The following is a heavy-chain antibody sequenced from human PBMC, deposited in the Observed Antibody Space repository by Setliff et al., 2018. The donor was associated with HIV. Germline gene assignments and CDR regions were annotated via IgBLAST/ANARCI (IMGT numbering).Heavy chain of an antibody. V-gene: IGHV3-48*01. CDR3: ARGARSSSRGGGYLFDY. Sequence: PGGSLRLSCAASGFTFSSYSMNWVRQAPGKGLEWVSYISSSSSTIYYADSVKGRFTISRDNAKNSLYLQMNSLRAEDTAVYYCARGARSSSRGGGYLFDYWGQGTQVTVSS. J-gene: IGHJ4*02. D-gene: IGHD6-13*01. CDR2: ISSSSSTI. CDR1: GFTFSSYS.